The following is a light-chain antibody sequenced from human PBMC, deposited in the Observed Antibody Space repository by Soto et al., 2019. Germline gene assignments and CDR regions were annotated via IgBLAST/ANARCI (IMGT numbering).Light chain of an antibody. CDR2: AAS. J-gene: IGKJ4*01. CDR1: QSISSW. CDR3: QQANTFPLT. Sequence: DIQMTQSPSTLSASIGDRVTITCRASQSISSWLAWYQQKPGKAPKLLIHAASSLQSGVPPRFSGSGSGTDFTLTISSLQPEDFATYYCQQANTFPLTFGGGTKVDIK. V-gene: IGKV1-12*01.